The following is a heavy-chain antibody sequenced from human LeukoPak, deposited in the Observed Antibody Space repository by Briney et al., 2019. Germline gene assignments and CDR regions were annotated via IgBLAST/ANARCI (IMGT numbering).Heavy chain of an antibody. CDR1: GFTFSDYY. CDR2: ISSSGSTI. V-gene: IGHV3-11*01. D-gene: IGHD2-21*02. CDR3: AREAYCGGDCYSPHFDY. Sequence: GGSLRLSCAASGFTFSDYYMSWIRQAPGKGLEWVSYISSSGSTIYYADSVKGRFTISRDNAKNSLYLQMNSLRAEDTAVYYCAREAYCGGDCYSPHFDYWGQGTLVTVSS. J-gene: IGHJ4*02.